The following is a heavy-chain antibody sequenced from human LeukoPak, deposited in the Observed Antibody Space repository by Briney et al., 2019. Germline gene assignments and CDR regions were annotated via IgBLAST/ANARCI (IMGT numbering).Heavy chain of an antibody. CDR1: GYTFTGYY. D-gene: IGHD4-17*01. J-gene: IGHJ5*02. CDR3: ARAPGYGDYFRFDP. V-gene: IGHV1-2*02. Sequence: ASVKVSCKASGYTFTGYYMHWVRQAPGQGLEWMGWINPNSGGTNYAQKFQGRVTMTRDTSISTAYMELSRLRSDDTAVYYCARAPGYGDYFRFDPWGQGTLVTVSS. CDR2: INPNSGGT.